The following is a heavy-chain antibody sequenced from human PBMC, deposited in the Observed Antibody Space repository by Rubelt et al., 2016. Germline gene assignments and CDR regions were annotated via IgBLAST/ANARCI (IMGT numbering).Heavy chain of an antibody. J-gene: IGHJ6*03. CDR2: INHSGST. D-gene: IGHD1-26*01. Sequence: QLQLQESGPGLVKPSETLSLTCTVSGGSISSSSYYWGWIRQPPGKGLEWIGEINHSGSTNYNPSPMSRVTISVDTSKNQFSLKLSSVTAADTAVYYCARVVWDAMDVWGKGTTVTVSS. CDR1: GGSISSSSYY. V-gene: IGHV4-39*07. CDR3: ARVVWDAMDV.